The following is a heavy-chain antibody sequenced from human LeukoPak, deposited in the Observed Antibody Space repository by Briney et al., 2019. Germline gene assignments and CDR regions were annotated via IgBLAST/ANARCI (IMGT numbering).Heavy chain of an antibody. CDR1: GGSISSYY. CDR2: IYASGSA. D-gene: IGHD5-24*01. J-gene: IGHJ3*02. Sequence: SETLSLTCSVSGGSISSYYWGWIRQPPGKGLEWIGHIYASGSANYSPSLKSRLTISLDTSKNQLSLKLGSVTAADTAVYYCARAKDGYYSDAFDIWGQGTMVTVSS. CDR3: ARAKDGYYSDAFDI. V-gene: IGHV4-4*09.